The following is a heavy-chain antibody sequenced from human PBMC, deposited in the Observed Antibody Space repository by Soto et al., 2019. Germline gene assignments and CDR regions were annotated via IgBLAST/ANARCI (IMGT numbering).Heavy chain of an antibody. D-gene: IGHD4-17*01. CDR2: ISYDGSNK. CDR1: GFTFSSYG. J-gene: IGHJ2*01. CDR3: AKEGMTTVTTSYFWYFDL. V-gene: IGHV3-30*18. Sequence: QVQLVESGGGVVQPGRSLRLSCAASGFTFSSYGMHWVRQAPGKGLEWVAVISYDGSNKYYADSVKGRFTISRDNSKNTLYLQMNSLRAEDTAVYYCAKEGMTTVTTSYFWYFDLWGRGTLVTVSS.